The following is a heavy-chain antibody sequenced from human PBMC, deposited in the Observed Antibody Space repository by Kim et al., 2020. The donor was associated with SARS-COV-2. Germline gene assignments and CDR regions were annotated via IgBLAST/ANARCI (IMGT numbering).Heavy chain of an antibody. Sequence: GGSLRLSCAASGFTFSSYAMHWVRQAPGKGLEWVAVISYDGSNKYYADSVKGRFTISRDNSKNTLYLQMNSLRAEDTAVYYCAIDLLGKKRFLEWLLNYYMDVWGNGATRTLSS. D-gene: IGHD3-3*01. CDR1: GFTFSSYA. CDR3: AIDLLGKKRFLEWLLNYYMDV. J-gene: IGHJ6*03. CDR2: ISYDGSNK. V-gene: IGHV3-30-3*01.